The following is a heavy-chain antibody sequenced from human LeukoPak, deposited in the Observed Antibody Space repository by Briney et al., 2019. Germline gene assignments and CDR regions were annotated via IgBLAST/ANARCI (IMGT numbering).Heavy chain of an antibody. CDR1: GFTFSSYW. D-gene: IGHD3-3*01. CDR2: INGDGRNI. J-gene: IGHJ4*02. CDR3: ARYYVFSYETAGSYFDY. Sequence: TGGSLRLSCVASGFTFSSYWMHWVRQDPRKGLVWVSRINGDGRNINYADSVRGRFTISRDNAKNSLYLQTNSLRAEDTAVYYCARYYVFSYETAGSYFDYWGQGTLVTVSS. V-gene: IGHV3-74*01.